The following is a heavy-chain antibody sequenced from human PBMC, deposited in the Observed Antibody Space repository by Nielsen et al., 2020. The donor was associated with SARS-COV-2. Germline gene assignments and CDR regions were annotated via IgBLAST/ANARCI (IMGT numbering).Heavy chain of an antibody. CDR3: ATAQPSVSYYNWFDP. Sequence: ASVKVSCKVSGYTLTELSMHWVRQAPGKGLEWMGGFDPEDGETIYAQKFQGRVTMTEDTSTDTAYMELSSLRSEDTAVYYCATAQPSVSYYNWFDPWGQGTLVTVSS. CDR1: GYTLTELS. V-gene: IGHV1-24*01. CDR2: FDPEDGET. J-gene: IGHJ5*02. D-gene: IGHD1-26*01.